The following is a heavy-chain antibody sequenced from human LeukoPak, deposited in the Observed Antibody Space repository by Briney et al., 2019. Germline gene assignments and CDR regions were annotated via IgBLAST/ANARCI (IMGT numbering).Heavy chain of an antibody. CDR2: SYTSGST. Sequence: SETLSLTCTVSGGSISSGSYYWSWIRQPAGKELEWIGRSYTSGSTNYNPSLKSRVTISVDTSKNQFSLKLTSVTAADTAVYYCAREPDSSGYYYDDYWGQGTLVTVSS. CDR1: GGSISSGSYY. J-gene: IGHJ4*02. CDR3: AREPDSSGYYYDDY. D-gene: IGHD3-22*01. V-gene: IGHV4-61*02.